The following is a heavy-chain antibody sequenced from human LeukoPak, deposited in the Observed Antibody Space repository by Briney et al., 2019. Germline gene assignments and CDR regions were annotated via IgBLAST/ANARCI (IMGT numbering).Heavy chain of an antibody. CDR3: AKEGDSSGYYADDFDI. Sequence: GGSLRLSCAASGFSFSSYAMSWVRQAPRTGLERVSAISGSGGRTYYADSVKGRLTISRDNSKNTLYLQMNSLSAEDTAVYYCAKEGDSSGYYADDFDIWGQGTMVTVSS. CDR2: ISGSGGRT. V-gene: IGHV3-23*01. CDR1: GFSFSSYA. D-gene: IGHD3-22*01. J-gene: IGHJ3*02.